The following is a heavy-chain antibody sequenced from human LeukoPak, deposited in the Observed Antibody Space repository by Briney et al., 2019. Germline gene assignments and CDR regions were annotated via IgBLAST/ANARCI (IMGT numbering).Heavy chain of an antibody. D-gene: IGHD6-19*01. CDR1: GGSISSYY. Sequence: PSETLSLTCTVSGGSISSYYWSWIRQPPGKGLEWIGYIYYSGSTNYNPSLKSRVTISVDTSKNQFSLKLSSVTAADTAVYYCARADGMRGGRYQGAFDYWGQGTLVTVSS. CDR2: IYYSGST. CDR3: ARADGMRGGRYQGAFDY. V-gene: IGHV4-59*01. J-gene: IGHJ4*02.